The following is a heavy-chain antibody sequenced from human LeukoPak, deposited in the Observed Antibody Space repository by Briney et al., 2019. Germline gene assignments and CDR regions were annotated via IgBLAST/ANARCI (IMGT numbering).Heavy chain of an antibody. CDR3: ARVRGAGLQYYYMDV. Sequence: GGSLRLSCAASGFTFSDYSMNWVRQAPGKGLECISYISSDRKTTWYADSVKGRFTISRDNAKDSVYPQMNSLRADDTAVYYCARVRGAGLQYYYMDVWGKGTTVTVSS. D-gene: IGHD1-26*01. J-gene: IGHJ6*03. CDR1: GFTFSDYS. V-gene: IGHV3-48*01. CDR2: ISSDRKTT.